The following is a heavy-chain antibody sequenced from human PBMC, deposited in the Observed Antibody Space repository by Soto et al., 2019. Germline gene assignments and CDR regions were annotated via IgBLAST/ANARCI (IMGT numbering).Heavy chain of an antibody. J-gene: IGHJ3*02. CDR3: ARELVLGLRSAFDM. D-gene: IGHD2-15*01. CDR2: IKGDESEK. V-gene: IGHV3-7*04. Sequence: PGGSLRLSCAASGLTFSNYWMTWVRQAPGKGLEWVANIKGDESEKYYGDSVKGRFTISRDNAKNSLYLQMNSLRDEDTAIYFCARELVLGLRSAFDMWGQGTLVTVSS. CDR1: GLTFSNYW.